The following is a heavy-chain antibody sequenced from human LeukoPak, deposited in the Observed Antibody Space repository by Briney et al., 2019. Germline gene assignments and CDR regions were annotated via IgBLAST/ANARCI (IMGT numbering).Heavy chain of an antibody. CDR2: ISGSGGST. J-gene: IGHJ4*02. Sequence: GGTLRLSCAASGFTFSSYGMSWVRQAPGKGLEWVSAISGSGGSTYYADSVKGRFTISRDNSKNTLYLQMNSLRAEDTAVYSCAREFEVGATTGGFDYWGQGTLVTVSS. CDR1: GFTFSSYG. CDR3: AREFEVGATTGGFDY. D-gene: IGHD1-26*01. V-gene: IGHV3-23*01.